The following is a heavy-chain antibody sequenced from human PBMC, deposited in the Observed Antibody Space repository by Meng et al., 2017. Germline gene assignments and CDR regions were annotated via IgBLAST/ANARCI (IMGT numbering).Heavy chain of an antibody. CDR1: GGSISSVDW. CDR3: ASWIYSCGWQ. CDR2: IYHGGNT. J-gene: IGHJ4*02. D-gene: IGHD6-19*01. Sequence: QWQLQESGPGLVKPSGTPCLTCVVSGGSISSVDWWSWVRQPPGKGLEWIGEIYHGGNTNYNPSLKSRVTISIDKSKNQFSLKLSSVTAADTAVYYCASWIYSCGWQWGQGTLVTVSS. V-gene: IGHV4/OR15-8*02.